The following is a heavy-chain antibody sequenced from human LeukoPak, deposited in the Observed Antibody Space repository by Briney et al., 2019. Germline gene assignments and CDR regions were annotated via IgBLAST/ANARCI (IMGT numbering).Heavy chain of an antibody. CDR2: INHLGSA. J-gene: IGHJ4*02. Sequence: SETLSLTCSVSGYSITSTSIWAWIRQTPGKGLGWIGSINHLGSAYYNPSLESRVTISVDTSKNHFSLNLKSVSAADTAVYYCAREDGSSGYDDFWGQGTLVTVSS. CDR1: GYSITSTSI. CDR3: AREDGSSGYDDF. D-gene: IGHD5-12*01. V-gene: IGHV4-38-2*02.